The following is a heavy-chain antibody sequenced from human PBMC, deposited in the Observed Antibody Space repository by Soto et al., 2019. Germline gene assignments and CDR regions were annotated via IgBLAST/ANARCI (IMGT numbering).Heavy chain of an antibody. D-gene: IGHD3-10*01. CDR3: AQEGIQIDF. CDR1: GFTFSRYD. V-gene: IGHV3-23*01. J-gene: IGHJ4*02. CDR2: ISGSGGST. Sequence: GGSLRLSCAASGFTFSRYDMSWVRQAPGKGLEWVSRISGSGGSTYYADSVKGRFTISRDNSKSTLYLQMNSLRAGDTAVYYCAQEGIQIDFWGQGALVTVSS.